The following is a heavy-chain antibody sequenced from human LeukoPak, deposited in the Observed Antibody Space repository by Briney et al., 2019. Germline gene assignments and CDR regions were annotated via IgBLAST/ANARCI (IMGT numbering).Heavy chain of an antibody. J-gene: IGHJ6*03. D-gene: IGHD4-17*01. CDR2: IIPIFGTA. Sequence: ASVKVSCKASGGTFSSYAISWVRQAPGQGLEWMGRIIPIFGTANYAQKLQGRVTITTDESTSTAYMELSSLRSEDTAVYYCARNYGDYFAYMDVWGKGTTVTVSS. CDR3: ARNYGDYFAYMDV. CDR1: GGTFSSYA. V-gene: IGHV1-69*05.